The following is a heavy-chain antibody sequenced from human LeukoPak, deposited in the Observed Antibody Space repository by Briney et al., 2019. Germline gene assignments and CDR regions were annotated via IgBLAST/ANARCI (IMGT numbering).Heavy chain of an antibody. CDR1: GFTFSSYS. CDR2: ISSSSSYI. CDR3: AELGITMIGGV. J-gene: IGHJ6*04. V-gene: IGHV3-21*01. Sequence: GGSLRLSCAASGFTFSSYSMSWVRQAPGKGLEWVSSISSSSSYIYYADSVKGRFTISRDNVKNLLYLQMNSLRAEDTAVYYCAELGITMIGGVWGKGTTVTISS. D-gene: IGHD3-10*02.